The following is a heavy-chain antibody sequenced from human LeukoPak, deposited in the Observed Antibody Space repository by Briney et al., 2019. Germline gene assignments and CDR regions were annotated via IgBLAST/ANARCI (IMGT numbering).Heavy chain of an antibody. CDR1: GYTFTSYG. CDR2: ISSYNGNT. Sequence: GASVKVSCKASGYTFTSYGISWVRQAPGQGLEWIEWISSYNGNTNYAQKLQGRATMTTDTSTSTAYMELRSLRSDDTAVYYCARGSFPSDDILTGPFDNWGQGTLVTVSS. CDR3: ARGSFPSDDILTGPFDN. V-gene: IGHV1-18*01. D-gene: IGHD3-9*01. J-gene: IGHJ4*02.